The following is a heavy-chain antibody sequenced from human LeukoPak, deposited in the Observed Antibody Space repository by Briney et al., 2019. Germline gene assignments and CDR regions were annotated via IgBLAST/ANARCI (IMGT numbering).Heavy chain of an antibody. CDR1: GDTFSSYV. CDR3: ARDRLGSNRHFDF. V-gene: IGHV1-69*04. CDR2: IIPVLGRA. D-gene: IGHD3-10*01. Sequence: SVKVSCKVSGDTFSSYVYSWVRQAPGQGLEWMGRIIPVLGRANYAQKFQGRVTITADKSTSTAYMELSSLRSEDTAVYYCARDRLGSNRHFDFWGQGTLVTVSS. J-gene: IGHJ4*02.